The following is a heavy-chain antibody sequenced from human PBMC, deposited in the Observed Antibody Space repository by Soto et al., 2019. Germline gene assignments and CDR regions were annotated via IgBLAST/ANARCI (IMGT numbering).Heavy chain of an antibody. CDR2: ISYDGSNK. D-gene: IGHD2-15*01. Sequence: QVQLVESGGGVVQPGRSLRLSCAASGFTFRNYAMHWVRQAPGKGLECVAVISYDGSNKFYRDYVKGRFTISRDNSKNTLYLQINSLRYEDTAVYYCARGDREDIAVVVGVRPGEYGVDVWGQGTTATVSS. CDR3: ARGDREDIAVVVGVRPGEYGVDV. J-gene: IGHJ6*02. CDR1: GFTFRNYA. V-gene: IGHV3-30-3*01.